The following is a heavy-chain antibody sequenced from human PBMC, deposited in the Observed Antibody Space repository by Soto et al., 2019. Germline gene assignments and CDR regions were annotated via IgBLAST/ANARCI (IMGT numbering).Heavy chain of an antibody. CDR3: ASDDGPLGVPAAQFYYYYGMDV. D-gene: IGHD2-2*01. J-gene: IGHJ6*02. CDR2: IIPIFGTA. V-gene: IGHV1-69*06. Sequence: SVKVSCKASGGTFSSYAISWVRQAPGQGLEWMGGIIPIFGTANYAQKFQGRVTITADKSTSTAYMELSSLRSEDTAVYYCASDDGPLGVPAAQFYYYYGMDVWGQGTTVTVSS. CDR1: GGTFSSYA.